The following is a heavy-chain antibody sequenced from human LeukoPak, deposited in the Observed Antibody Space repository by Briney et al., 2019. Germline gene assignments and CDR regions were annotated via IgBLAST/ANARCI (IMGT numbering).Heavy chain of an antibody. V-gene: IGHV3-48*01. J-gene: IGHJ4*02. CDR2: ISSNSRTV. CDR1: GFTLSDFG. CDR3: AKVKSGSYYGLGIDY. Sequence: GGSLRLSCAVSGFTLSDFGMNWVRQAPGKGLQWVSYISSNSRTVDYADSVKGRFTISRDNSKNTLYLQMNSLRPEDTAVYYCAKVKSGSYYGLGIDYWGQGTLVTVSS. D-gene: IGHD3-10*01.